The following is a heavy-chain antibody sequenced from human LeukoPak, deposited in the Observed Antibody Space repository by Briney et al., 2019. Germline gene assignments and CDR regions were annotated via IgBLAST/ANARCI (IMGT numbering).Heavy chain of an antibody. D-gene: IGHD3-22*01. CDR2: IYYSGST. J-gene: IGHJ4*02. CDR3: ARGTTYYYDSSGYDY. V-gene: IGHV4-59*01. CDR1: GGSISSYY. Sequence: SETLSLTCTVSGGSISSYYWSWIRQPPEKGLEWIGYIYYSGSTNYNPSLKSRVTISVDTSKNQFSLKLSSVTAADTAVYYCARGTTYYYDSSGYDYWGQGTLVTVSS.